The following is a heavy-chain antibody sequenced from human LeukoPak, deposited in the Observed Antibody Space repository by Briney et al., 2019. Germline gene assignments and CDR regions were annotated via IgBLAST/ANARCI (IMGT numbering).Heavy chain of an antibody. V-gene: IGHV3-48*03. Sequence: PGGSLRLSCAASGFTFSSYEMNWVRQAPGKGLKWVSYISSSGSTIYYADSVKGRFTISRDNAKNSLYLQMNSLRAEDTAVYYCARWNDYGETFDYWGQGTLVTVSS. CDR2: ISSSGSTI. J-gene: IGHJ4*02. D-gene: IGHD4-17*01. CDR3: ARWNDYGETFDY. CDR1: GFTFSSYE.